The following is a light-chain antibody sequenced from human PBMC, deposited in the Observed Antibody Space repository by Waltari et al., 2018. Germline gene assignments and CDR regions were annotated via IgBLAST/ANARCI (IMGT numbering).Light chain of an antibody. CDR1: SSDVGGYNF. CDR2: DVN. J-gene: IGLJ2*01. V-gene: IGLV2-14*03. Sequence: QSALTQPASVSGSPGQSITISCTGTSSDVGGYNFVSWYQHHPGKDPKLLIYDVNNRPSGVSDRFSGSKSGNTASLTISGLQAEDEADYYCSSYTSSTSVVFGGGTQLTVL. CDR3: SSYTSSTSVV.